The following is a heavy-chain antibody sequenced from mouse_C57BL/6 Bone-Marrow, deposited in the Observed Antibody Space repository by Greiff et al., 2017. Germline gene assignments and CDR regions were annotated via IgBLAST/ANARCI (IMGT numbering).Heavy chain of an antibody. CDR2: IDPSDSYT. CDR3: ARIGTFAY. D-gene: IGHD4-1*01. CDR1: GYTFTSYW. Sequence: QVQLQQPGAELVMPGASVKLSCKASGYTFTSYWMHWVKQRPGQGLEWIGEIDPSDSYTNYNQKFKGKSTLTVDKSSSTACMQLSSLTSEDSAVYYCARIGTFAYWGQGTLVTVSA. V-gene: IGHV1-69*01. J-gene: IGHJ3*01.